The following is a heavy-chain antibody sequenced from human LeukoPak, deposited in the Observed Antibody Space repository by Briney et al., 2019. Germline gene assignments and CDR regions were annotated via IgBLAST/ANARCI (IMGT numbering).Heavy chain of an antibody. CDR2: ISYDGSNK. D-gene: IGHD2-21*02. CDR1: GFTFSSYG. V-gene: IGHV3-30*18. CDR3: AKDGNIVGLTYWFDP. Sequence: GRSLRLSCAASGFTFSSYGMHWVRQAPGKGLEWVAVISYDGSNKYYADSVKGRFTISRDNSKNTLYLKMNSLRAEDTAVYYCAKDGNIVGLTYWFDPWGQGTLVTVSS. J-gene: IGHJ5*02.